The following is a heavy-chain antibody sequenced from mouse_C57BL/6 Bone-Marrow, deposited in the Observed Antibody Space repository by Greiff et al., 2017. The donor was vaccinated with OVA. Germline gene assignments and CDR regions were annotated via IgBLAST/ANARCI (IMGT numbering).Heavy chain of an antibody. V-gene: IGHV1-22*01. J-gene: IGHJ3*01. CDR1: GYTFTDYN. CDR3: AVDGYYVWFAY. CDR2: INPNNGGT. Sequence: EVQLQQSGPELVKPGASVKMSCKASGYTFTDYNMHWVKQSHGKSLEWIGYINPNNGGTSYNQKFKGKATLTVNKSSSTAYMELRSLTSEDSAVYYCAVDGYYVWFAYWGQGTLVTVSA. D-gene: IGHD2-3*01.